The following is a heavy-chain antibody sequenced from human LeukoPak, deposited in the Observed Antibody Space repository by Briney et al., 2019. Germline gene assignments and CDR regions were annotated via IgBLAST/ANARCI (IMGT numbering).Heavy chain of an antibody. V-gene: IGHV3-30*03. Sequence: PGGSLRLSCAASGFTFSDYYMSWIRQAPGKGLEWVAVISYDGNNKYYPDSVKGRFTISRDNSKNTLYLQMNSLRAEDTAVYYCARDAPIATADEESYGMDVWGQGTTVTVSS. D-gene: IGHD6-13*01. CDR2: ISYDGNNK. CDR3: ARDAPIATADEESYGMDV. J-gene: IGHJ6*02. CDR1: GFTFSDYY.